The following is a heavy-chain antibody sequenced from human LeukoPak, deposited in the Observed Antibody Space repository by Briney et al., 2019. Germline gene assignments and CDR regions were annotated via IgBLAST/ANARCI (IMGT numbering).Heavy chain of an antibody. CDR1: GFTFSSYA. V-gene: IGHV3-23*01. Sequence: AGGSLRLSCAASGFTFSSYAMSWVRPAPGKGLEWVSAISGSGGSTYYADSVKGRFTISRDNSKNTLYLQMNSLRAEDTAVYYCAKVLPQSPLRYCSSTSCYPFDYWGQGTLVTVSS. CDR3: AKVLPQSPLRYCSSTSCYPFDY. D-gene: IGHD2-2*01. CDR2: ISGSGGST. J-gene: IGHJ4*02.